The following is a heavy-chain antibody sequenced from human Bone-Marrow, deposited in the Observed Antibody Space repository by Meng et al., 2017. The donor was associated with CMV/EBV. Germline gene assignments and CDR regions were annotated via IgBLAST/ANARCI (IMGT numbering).Heavy chain of an antibody. CDR3: ARATLTDLYGIDI. J-gene: IGHJ6*02. V-gene: IGHV3-21*01. CDR2: ITPSGSSI. Sequence: GESLKISCAASGFSFSSYIMCWVRQAPGKGLEWVSSITPSGSSIYYADSVEGRFTISRDNSKNSLYLQMDSLRAEDTALYYCARATLTDLYGIDIWGQGTTVTVSS. CDR1: GFSFSSYI.